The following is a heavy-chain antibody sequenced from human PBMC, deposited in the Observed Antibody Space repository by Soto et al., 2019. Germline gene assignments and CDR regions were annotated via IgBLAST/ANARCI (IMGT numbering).Heavy chain of an antibody. CDR2: ISSSSSYI. Sequence: GGSLRRSCAASGFTFSSYSMNWVRQAPGKGLEWVSSISSSSSYIYYADSVKGRFTISRDNAKNSLYLQMNSLRAEDTAVYYCARDSYYYDSSGYKDYWGQGTLVTVSS. J-gene: IGHJ4*02. CDR1: GFTFSSYS. D-gene: IGHD3-22*01. V-gene: IGHV3-21*01. CDR3: ARDSYYYDSSGYKDY.